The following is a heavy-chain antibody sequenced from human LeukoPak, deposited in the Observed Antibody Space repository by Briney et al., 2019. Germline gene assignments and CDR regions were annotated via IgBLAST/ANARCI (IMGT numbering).Heavy chain of an antibody. V-gene: IGHV3-48*03. J-gene: IGHJ4*02. Sequence: GGSLRLSCAASGFSFSSYEMNWVRQAPGKGLEWVSYISSSGSTIYYADSVKGRFTISRDNAKNSLYLQMNSLRAEDTAVYYCAKDSFEVPIEYWGQGTLVTVSS. CDR2: ISSSGSTI. CDR3: AKDSFEVPIEY. CDR1: GFSFSSYE.